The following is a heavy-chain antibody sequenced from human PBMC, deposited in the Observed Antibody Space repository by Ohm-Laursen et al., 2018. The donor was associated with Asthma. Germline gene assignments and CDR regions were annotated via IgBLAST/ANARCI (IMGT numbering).Heavy chain of an antibody. CDR1: GYSLSSYA. D-gene: IGHD2-21*01. V-gene: IGHV1-18*04. CDR2: IYIRNT. J-gene: IGHJ4*02. Sequence: ASVKVSCKASGYSLSSYAISWVRQAPGQRPEWMGWIYIRNTNYAPKFRDRITLSTDTSTSTAYMDLRSLRSDDTAVYYCVRDVVDRFDFWGQGSLVIVSS. CDR3: VRDVVDRFDF.